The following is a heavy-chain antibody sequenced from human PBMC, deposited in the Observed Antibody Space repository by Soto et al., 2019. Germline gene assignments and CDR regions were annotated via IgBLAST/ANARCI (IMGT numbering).Heavy chain of an antibody. CDR1: GGSISSYY. CDR2: IYYSGST. D-gene: IGHD5-12*01. CDR3: ARDFRDGYISYGMDV. J-gene: IGHJ6*02. V-gene: IGHV4-59*01. Sequence: SETLSLTCTVSGGSISSYYWSWIRQPPGKGLEWIGYIYYSGSTNYNPSLKSRVTISVDTPKNQFSLKLSSVTAADTAVYYCARDFRDGYISYGMDVWGQGTTVTVSS.